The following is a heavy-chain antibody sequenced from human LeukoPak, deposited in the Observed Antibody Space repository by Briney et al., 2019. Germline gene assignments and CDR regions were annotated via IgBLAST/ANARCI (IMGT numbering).Heavy chain of an antibody. D-gene: IGHD1-26*01. J-gene: IGHJ5*02. CDR3: AKGGRAMSGSYRNWFDP. V-gene: IGHV3-21*01. CDR1: GFTFSSYS. CDR2: ISSSSSYI. Sequence: GGSLRLSCAASGFTFSSYSMNWVRQAPGKGLEWVSSISSSSSYIYYADSVKGRFTISRDNAKNSLYLQMSSLRAEDTAVYYCAKGGRAMSGSYRNWFDPWGQGTLVTVSS.